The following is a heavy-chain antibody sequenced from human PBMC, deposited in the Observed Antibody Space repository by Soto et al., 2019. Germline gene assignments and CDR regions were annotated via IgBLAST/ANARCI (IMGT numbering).Heavy chain of an antibody. CDR2: IYYSENT. V-gene: IGHV4-61*01. CDR1: GGSVSSGTYY. CDR3: ARDPPYYGSGSETPD. J-gene: IGHJ4*02. D-gene: IGHD3-10*01. Sequence: SETLSLTCTVSGGSVSSGTYYWSWIRQPPGRGLEWIGYIYYSENTNYNPSLKSRVTISMDTSKNQFSLKLSSVTAADTAVYYCARDPPYYGSGSETPDWGQGTLVTVSS.